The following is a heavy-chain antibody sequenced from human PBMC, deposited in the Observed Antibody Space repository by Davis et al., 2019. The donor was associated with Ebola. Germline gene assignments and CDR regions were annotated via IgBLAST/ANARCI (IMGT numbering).Heavy chain of an antibody. CDR2: ISSRGSTI. V-gene: IGHV3-48*02. CDR3: ARDPLSDSGTRLDY. CDR1: GFTLSNYN. J-gene: IGHJ4*02. Sequence: GESLKISCAASGFTLSNYNMNWVRQAPGKGLEWVSYISSRGSTIYYADSVKGRLTISRDNAKNSLSLHMNSLRDEDTAVYYCARDPLSDSGTRLDYWGQGTLVTVSS. D-gene: IGHD3-10*01.